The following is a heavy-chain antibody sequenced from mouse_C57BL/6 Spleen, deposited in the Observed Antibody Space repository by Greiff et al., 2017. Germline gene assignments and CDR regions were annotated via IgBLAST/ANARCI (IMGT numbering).Heavy chain of an antibody. J-gene: IGHJ4*01. CDR3: ARNLLQSAMDY. Sequence: QVQLKQSGPELVKPGASVKISCKASGYAFSSSWMNWVKQRPGKGLEWIGRIYPGDGDTNYNGKFKGKATLTADKSSSTAYMQLSSLTSEDSAVYFCARNLLQSAMDYWGQGTSVTVSS. V-gene: IGHV1-82*01. D-gene: IGHD2-10*01. CDR2: IYPGDGDT. CDR1: GYAFSSSW.